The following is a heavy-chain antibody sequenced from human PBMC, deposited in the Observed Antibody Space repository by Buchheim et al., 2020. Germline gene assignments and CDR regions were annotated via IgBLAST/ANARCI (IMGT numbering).Heavy chain of an antibody. CDR2: INHSGST. J-gene: IGHJ4*02. CDR3: ARTLYYYGSGSYYHFDC. Sequence: QVQLQQWGAGLLKPSETLSLTCAVYGGSFSGYYWSWIRQPPGKGLEWIGEINHSGSTNYNPSLKSRVTISVDTSKNQFSLKLSSVTAADTAVYYCARTLYYYGSGSYYHFDCWGQGTL. D-gene: IGHD3-10*01. CDR1: GGSFSGYY. V-gene: IGHV4-34*01.